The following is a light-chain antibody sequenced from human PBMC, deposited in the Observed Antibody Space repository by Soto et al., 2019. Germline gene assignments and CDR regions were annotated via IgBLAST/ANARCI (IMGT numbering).Light chain of an antibody. J-gene: IGKJ1*01. V-gene: IGKV3-20*01. Sequence: EIVLTQSPGTLSLSPGERATLSCRASQSFSSRYLAWYQQKPGQAPRLFMYGASTRATGIPDRFSGSGSGTDFTLTISRLEPEDFATYYCQQYYSYPRTFGQGTKVEIK. CDR3: QQYYSYPRT. CDR1: QSFSSRY. CDR2: GAS.